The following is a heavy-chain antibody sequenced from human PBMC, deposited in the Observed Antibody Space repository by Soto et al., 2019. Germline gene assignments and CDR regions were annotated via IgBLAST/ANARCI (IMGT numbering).Heavy chain of an antibody. CDR2: IDWEDEK. Sequence: SGPTLVNPTQTLTLTCTFSGFSLSTSGMYVAWLRQPPGKALEWLALIDWEDEKYYNTSLKTRLTISKDTSKNQVVLTMTNMDPVDTATYYCERVPQIRPYYFDYWGQGTLVTVSS. V-gene: IGHV2-70*12. CDR3: ERVPQIRPYYFDY. CDR1: GFSLSTSGMY. J-gene: IGHJ4*02.